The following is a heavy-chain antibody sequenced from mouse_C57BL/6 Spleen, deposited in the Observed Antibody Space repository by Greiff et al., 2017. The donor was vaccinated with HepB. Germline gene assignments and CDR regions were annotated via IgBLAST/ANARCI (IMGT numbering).Heavy chain of an antibody. CDR3: ARSQLGFDY. D-gene: IGHD4-1*02. Sequence: VKLQESGAEPARPGASVKLSCKASGYTFTSYGISWVKQRTGQGLEWIGEIYPRSGNTYYNEKFKGKATLTADKSSSTAYMELRSLTSEDSAVYFCARSQLGFDYWGQGTTLTVSS. V-gene: IGHV1-81*01. CDR1: GYTFTSYG. CDR2: IYPRSGNT. J-gene: IGHJ2*01.